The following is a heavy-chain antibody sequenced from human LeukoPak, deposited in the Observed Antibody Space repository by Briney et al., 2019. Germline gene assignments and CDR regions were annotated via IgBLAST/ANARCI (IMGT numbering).Heavy chain of an antibody. V-gene: IGHV3-66*01. D-gene: IGHD3-16*01. J-gene: IGHJ4*02. CDR2: IYTGGTT. CDR1: GFTVSSSNY. CDR3: AREISRFGI. Sequence: GGSLRLSCAASGFTVSSSNYMNWVLQAPGKGLEWVSGIYTGGTTYYTDSVKGRFTISRVNPNNTLYLQMHSLRAEDTAVYYCAREISRFGIWGQGTLVTVSS.